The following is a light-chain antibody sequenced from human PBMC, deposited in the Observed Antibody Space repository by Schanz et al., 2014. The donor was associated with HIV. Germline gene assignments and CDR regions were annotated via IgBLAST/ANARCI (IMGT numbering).Light chain of an antibody. J-gene: IGLJ2*01. Sequence: QSVLTQPPSVSGAPGQRVTISCTGSRSNIGAGYDVHWYQQLPGAAPKLLIYANTNRPSGVPDRFSGSKSGTSASLAITGLQAEDEADYYCQSYDSGLSGILFGGGTKLTVL. V-gene: IGLV1-40*01. CDR1: RSNIGAGYD. CDR2: ANT. CDR3: QSYDSGLSGIL.